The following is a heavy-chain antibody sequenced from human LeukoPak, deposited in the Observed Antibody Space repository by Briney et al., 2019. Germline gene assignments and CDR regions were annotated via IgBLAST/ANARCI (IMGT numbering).Heavy chain of an antibody. CDR1: GGSISSYY. D-gene: IGHD5-18*01. V-gene: IGHV4-59*12. CDR3: ARVGSGYSYAQGGRYFDY. J-gene: IGHJ4*02. CDR2: IYHRGTA. Sequence: SETLSLTCTVSGGSISSYYWTWIRQPPGKGLEWIGYIYHRGTANYNPSLKSRVTVSVDTSKNQFSLKLSSVTAADTAVYYCARVGSGYSYAQGGRYFDYWGQGTLVTVSS.